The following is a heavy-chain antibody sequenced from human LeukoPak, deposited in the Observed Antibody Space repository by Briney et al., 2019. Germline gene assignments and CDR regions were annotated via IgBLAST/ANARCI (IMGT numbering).Heavy chain of an antibody. CDR2: ISGSGGST. J-gene: IGHJ4*02. CDR3: AKVGTRFLEWLSKYYFDY. CDR1: GFTFSSYA. D-gene: IGHD3-3*01. V-gene: IGHV3-23*01. Sequence: GGAVRLSCGASGFTFSSYAMSWVRQAPGKGLEWVSAISGSGGSTYYADSVKGRFTISRDNSKNTLYLQMNSLRAEDTAVYYCAKVGTRFLEWLSKYYFDYWGQGTLVTVSS.